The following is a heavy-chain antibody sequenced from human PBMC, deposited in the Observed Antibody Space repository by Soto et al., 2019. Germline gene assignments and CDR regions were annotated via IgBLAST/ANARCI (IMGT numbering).Heavy chain of an antibody. J-gene: IGHJ4*02. Sequence: QVQLQESGPGLVKPSETLSLTCTVSGDSIRKYYWSWIRQPPGKGLEWIGYFYHSGNTNYNPSLKSRVTISEETTKNQFSLKLSSVTAADTAVYYCARRDCSGGSCAFDYWGQGIPVTVSS. D-gene: IGHD2-15*01. V-gene: IGHV4-59*01. CDR3: ARRDCSGGSCAFDY. CDR1: GDSIRKYY. CDR2: FYHSGNT.